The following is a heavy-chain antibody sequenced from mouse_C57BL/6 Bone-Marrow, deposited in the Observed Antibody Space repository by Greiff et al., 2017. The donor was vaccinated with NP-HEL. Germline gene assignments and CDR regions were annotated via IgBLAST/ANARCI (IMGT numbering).Heavy chain of an antibody. CDR3: AINWDGYFDV. CDR1: GYSITSGYY. J-gene: IGHJ1*03. CDR2: ISYDGSN. Sequence: ESGPGLVKPSQSLSLTCSVTGYSITSGYYWNWIRQFPGNKLEWMGYISYDGSNNYNPSLKNRISITRDTSKNQFFLKLNSVTTEDTATYYCAINWDGYFDVWGTGTTVTVSS. D-gene: IGHD4-1*01. V-gene: IGHV3-6*01.